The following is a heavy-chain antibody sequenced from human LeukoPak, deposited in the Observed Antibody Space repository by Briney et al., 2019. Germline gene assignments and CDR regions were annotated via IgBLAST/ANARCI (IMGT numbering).Heavy chain of an antibody. CDR2: ISSSSYI. CDR3: ARDLFSSTVSFRVNAY. J-gene: IGHJ4*02. D-gene: IGHD4-11*01. CDR1: GFTFSSYS. Sequence: GGSLRLSCAASGFTFSSYSMNWVRQAPGKGLEWVSSISSSSYIYYADSVKGRFTISRDNAKNSLYLQMNSLRAEDTAVYYCARDLFSSTVSFRVNAYWGQGTLVTVSS. V-gene: IGHV3-21*01.